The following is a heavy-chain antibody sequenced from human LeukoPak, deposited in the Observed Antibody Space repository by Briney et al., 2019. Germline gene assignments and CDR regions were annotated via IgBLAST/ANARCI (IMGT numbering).Heavy chain of an antibody. J-gene: IGHJ4*02. V-gene: IGHV3-30-3*01. D-gene: IGHD3-22*01. CDR2: ISYDGSNK. CDR1: GFTFSSYT. CDR3: AKRSFDSSGYAGRLDY. Sequence: GRTLRLSYAASGFTFSSYTMHWVRQAPSKGLEWVAVISYDGSNKYYADSVKGRFTISRDNSKNTLYLPMNVLRAEDRAVYDCAKRSFDSSGYAGRLDYWGQGTLVTVAS.